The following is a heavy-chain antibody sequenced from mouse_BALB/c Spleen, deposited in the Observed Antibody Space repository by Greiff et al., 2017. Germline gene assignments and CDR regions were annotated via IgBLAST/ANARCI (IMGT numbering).Heavy chain of an antibody. CDR2: IWAGGST. CDR1: GFSLTSYG. D-gene: IGHD2-2*01. CDR3: ARERYYGYAQAY. Sequence: QVQLQQSGPGLVAPSQSLSITCTVSGFSLTSYGVHWVRQPPGKGLEWLGVIWAGGSTNYNSALMSRLSISKDNSKSQVFLKMNSLQTDDTAMYYCARERYYGYAQAYWGQGTLVTVSA. J-gene: IGHJ3*01. V-gene: IGHV2-9*02.